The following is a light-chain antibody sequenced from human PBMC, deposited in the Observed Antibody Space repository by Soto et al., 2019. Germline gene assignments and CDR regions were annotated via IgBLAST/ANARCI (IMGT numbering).Light chain of an antibody. CDR2: KAS. CDR1: QYISSW. Sequence: DIQMTQSPSTLSASVGDRVTITCRASQYISSWLAWYQQKPGKAPKLLIYKASSLESGVPSRFSGSGSGTEFTLTISSLQPDDFATYYCQQYNDYSRTFGQGTKVDIK. J-gene: IGKJ1*01. CDR3: QQYNDYSRT. V-gene: IGKV1-5*03.